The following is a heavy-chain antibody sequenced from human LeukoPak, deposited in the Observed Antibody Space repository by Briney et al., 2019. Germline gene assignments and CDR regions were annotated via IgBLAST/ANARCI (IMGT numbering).Heavy chain of an antibody. V-gene: IGHV3-66*01. J-gene: IGHJ4*02. CDR3: ARDAYCSGGSCYSDS. CDR2: IYSGGTT. Sequence: PGGSLRLSCAASGFTFSSYAMSWVRQAPGKGLEWVSLIYSGGTTYYADSVRGRFTIYRDNSKNTLYLQMNSLRAEDTAVYYCARDAYCSGGSCYSDSWGQGTLVTVSS. D-gene: IGHD2-15*01. CDR1: GFTFSSYA.